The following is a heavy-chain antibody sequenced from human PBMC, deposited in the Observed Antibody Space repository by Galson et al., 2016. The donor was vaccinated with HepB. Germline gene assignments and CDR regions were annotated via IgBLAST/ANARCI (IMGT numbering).Heavy chain of an antibody. CDR1: GITFSRYW. CDR2: IKNDGTTT. Sequence: SLRLSCAASGITFSRYWMHWVRQAPGKGLVWVSHIKNDGTTTNYADSVRGRFIISRDNAKNTLYLQRNSLRAEDTAVYYCARLSLVSAGTVDYWGQGTLVVVSS. J-gene: IGHJ4*02. V-gene: IGHV3-74*01. CDR3: ARLSLVSAGTVDY. D-gene: IGHD6-19*01.